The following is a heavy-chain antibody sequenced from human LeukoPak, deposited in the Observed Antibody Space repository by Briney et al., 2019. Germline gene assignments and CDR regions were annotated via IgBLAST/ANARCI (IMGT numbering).Heavy chain of an antibody. Sequence: ASVKVSCKASGYSFTSYAMDWVRQAPGQGLEWMGWTNAGNGNTKYSQKFQGRVTITRDTSASTAYMELSSLRSEDTAVYYCARTVTNFYYYYGMDVWGQGTTVTVSS. CDR2: TNAGNGNT. CDR3: ARTVTNFYYYYGMDV. J-gene: IGHJ6*02. CDR1: GYSFTSYA. D-gene: IGHD4-17*01. V-gene: IGHV1-3*01.